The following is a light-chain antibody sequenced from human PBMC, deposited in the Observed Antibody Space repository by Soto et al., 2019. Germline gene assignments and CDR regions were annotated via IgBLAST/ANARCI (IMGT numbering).Light chain of an antibody. J-gene: IGKJ5*01. Sequence: DIVMTQSPDSLAVSLGERATINCKSSQSVLYSSNNKNYLAWYQHKSGQPPKLLIYWASTRESGVPDRFSGSGSGTDFTLTISGLQVEDVAVYYCQQYYSTLPITFGQGTRLEIK. CDR2: WAS. V-gene: IGKV4-1*01. CDR3: QQYYSTLPIT. CDR1: QSVLYSSNNKNY.